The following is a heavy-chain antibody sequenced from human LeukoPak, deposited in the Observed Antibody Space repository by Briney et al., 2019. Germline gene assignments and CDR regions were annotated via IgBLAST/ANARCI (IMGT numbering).Heavy chain of an antibody. D-gene: IGHD2-15*01. CDR2: IRFDGSNK. V-gene: IGHV3-30*02. J-gene: IGHJ4*02. CDR1: GFTFSNFG. CDR3: ARSQSQFVVVVAAITPEY. Sequence: GGPLRLSCAPSGFTFSNFGMHWVRQAPGKGLEWVAFIRFDGSNKYYADSVKGRFTISRDNSKNTLSLQMTSLRAEDSAVYYCARSQSQFVVVVAAITPEYWGQGTLVTVSS.